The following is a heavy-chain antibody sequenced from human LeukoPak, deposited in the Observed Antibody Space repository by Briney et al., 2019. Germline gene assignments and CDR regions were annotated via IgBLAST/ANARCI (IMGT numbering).Heavy chain of an antibody. Sequence: GGSLRLSCAASGFTFSYYGMHWVRQAPGKGLEWVAVISYYGGNQYYVDSVKGRFTISRDNSKNTLYLQMISLRVEDAAVYYCAKSESGYNDYVSGGFDYWGQGTLVTVSS. J-gene: IGHJ4*02. V-gene: IGHV3-30*18. D-gene: IGHD5-12*01. CDR2: ISYYGGNQ. CDR1: GFTFSYYG. CDR3: AKSESGYNDYVSGGFDY.